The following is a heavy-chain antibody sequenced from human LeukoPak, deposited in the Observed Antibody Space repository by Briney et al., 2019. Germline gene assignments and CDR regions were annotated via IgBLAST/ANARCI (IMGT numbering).Heavy chain of an antibody. Sequence: GGSLRLSCAASGFTFSSYATSWVRQAPGKGLEWVSAISGSGGSTYYADSVKGRFTISRDNSKNTLYLQMNSLRAEDTAVYYCAPRPSGSYYGPDYWGQGTLVTVSS. V-gene: IGHV3-23*01. CDR2: ISGSGGST. J-gene: IGHJ4*02. CDR3: APRPSGSYYGPDY. D-gene: IGHD1-26*01. CDR1: GFTFSSYA.